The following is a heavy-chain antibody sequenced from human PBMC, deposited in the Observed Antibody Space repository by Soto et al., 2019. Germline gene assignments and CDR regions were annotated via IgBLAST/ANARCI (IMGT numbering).Heavy chain of an antibody. V-gene: IGHV1-8*01. CDR2: MNPKSGNT. CDR3: AREMTTRGMEV. J-gene: IGHJ6*02. CDR1: GYTFTSYD. Sequence: QVQLVQSGAEVKKSGASVKVSCKASGYTFTSYDINWVRQATGQGLEWMGWMNPKSGNTGYAQMFQGRVTMTRNTSIPTAYMELSSLRSEDTAVYYCAREMTTRGMEVWGQGTTVTVSS. D-gene: IGHD1-1*01.